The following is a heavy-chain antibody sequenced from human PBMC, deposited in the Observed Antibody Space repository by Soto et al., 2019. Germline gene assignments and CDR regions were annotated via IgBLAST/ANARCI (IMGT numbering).Heavy chain of an antibody. CDR2: IESKTDGGTT. V-gene: IGHV3-15*07. D-gene: IGHD6-19*01. CDR1: GFTFSNVW. CDR3: XXXXLKYSSGWYEFSD. Sequence: EVQLVESGGGLVKPGGSLRLSCAASGFTFSNVWMNWVRQAPGKGLEWVGRIESKTDGGTTDYAAPVKGRFTISRDDSXXXXXXXXXXXXXXXXXXXXXXXXXLKYSSGWYEFSDWGQGTLVTVSS. J-gene: IGHJ4*02.